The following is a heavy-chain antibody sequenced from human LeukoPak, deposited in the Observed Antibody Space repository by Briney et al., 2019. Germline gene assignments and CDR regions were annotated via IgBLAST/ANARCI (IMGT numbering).Heavy chain of an antibody. CDR2: IRYDGSNK. Sequence: GGSLRLSCAASGFTFSSYGMHWVRQAPGKGLEWVAFIRYDGSNKYYADSVKGRFTISRDNSKNTLYLQMNSLRAEDTAVYYCAKDRTWIQLWSGPPYKEYYFDYWGQGTLVTVSS. D-gene: IGHD5-18*01. CDR1: GFTFSSYG. CDR3: AKDRTWIQLWSGPPYKEYYFDY. J-gene: IGHJ4*02. V-gene: IGHV3-30*02.